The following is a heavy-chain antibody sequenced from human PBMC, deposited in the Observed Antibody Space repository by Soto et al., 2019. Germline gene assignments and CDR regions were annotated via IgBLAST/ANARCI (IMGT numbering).Heavy chain of an antibody. CDR3: ARDLEIVVVITSCVPGY. J-gene: IGHJ4*02. V-gene: IGHV1-46*01. D-gene: IGHD3-22*01. CDR2: INPSGGST. CDR1: GYTFTSYY. Sequence: ASVKVSCKASGYTFTSYYMHWVRQAPGQGLEWMEIINPSGGSTSYAQKFQGRVTMTRDTSTSTVYMELSSLRSEDTAVYYCARDLEIVVVITSCVPGYWGQGTLVTVSS.